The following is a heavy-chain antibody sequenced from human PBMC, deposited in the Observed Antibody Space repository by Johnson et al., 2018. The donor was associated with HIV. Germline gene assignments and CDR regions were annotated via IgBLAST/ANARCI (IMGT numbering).Heavy chain of an antibody. Sequence: VQLVESGGGLVQPGGSLRLSCAASGITVSSNYMTWVRQAPGKGLEWVSVISSGADTWYAGSVTGRFTISRDNSKNTLYLQMNSLIAEDTAVYYCARGCRDGYTCDACDSWGQGTLVTVAS. J-gene: IGHJ3*02. CDR1: GITVSSNY. CDR3: ARGCRDGYTCDACDS. V-gene: IGHV3-66*01. CDR2: ISSGADT. D-gene: IGHD5-24*01.